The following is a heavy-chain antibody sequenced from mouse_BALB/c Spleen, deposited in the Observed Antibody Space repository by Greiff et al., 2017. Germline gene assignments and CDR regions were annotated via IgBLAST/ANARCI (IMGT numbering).Heavy chain of an antibody. CDR3: ARGLGSPFDY. CDR2: ISSGSSTI. J-gene: IGHJ2*01. CDR1: GFTFSSFG. Sequence: EVHLVESGGGLVQPGGSRKLSCAASGFTFSSFGMHWVRQAPEKGLEWVAYISSGSSTIYYADTVKGRFTISRDNPKNTLFLQMTSLRSEDTAMYYCARGLGSPFDYWGQGTTLTVSS. V-gene: IGHV5-17*02.